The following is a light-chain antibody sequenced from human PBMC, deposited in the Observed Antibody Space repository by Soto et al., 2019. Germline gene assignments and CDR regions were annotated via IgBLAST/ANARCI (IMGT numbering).Light chain of an antibody. J-gene: IGKJ1*01. CDR3: QQYNSYQWT. V-gene: IGKV1-5*01. CDR2: DAS. Sequence: DIQMTQSPSTLSASVGDRVTITCRASQSISSWLAWYQQKPGKAPKLLIYDASSLESGVPSRFSGSGSGTEFTLTISSLQPDDFETYYCQQYNSYQWTFGQGTKVDIK. CDR1: QSISSW.